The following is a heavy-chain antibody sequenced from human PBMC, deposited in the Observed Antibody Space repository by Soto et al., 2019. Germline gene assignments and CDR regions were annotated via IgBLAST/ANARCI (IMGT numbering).Heavy chain of an antibody. V-gene: IGHV1-69*01. CDR3: ARRYYNSSGYFDY. D-gene: IGHD3-22*01. J-gene: IGHJ4*02. CDR1: GGIFSNYV. CDR2: IIPVFGTG. Sequence: QVQLVQSGAEVKKPGSSVKVACKASGGIFSNYVVNWVRQAPGQGLEWMGEIIPVFGTGNYAQKFKGRVTITTDEYTNTASMELRGLSSEDTAVYYCARRYYNSSGYFDYWGQGTLVTVSS.